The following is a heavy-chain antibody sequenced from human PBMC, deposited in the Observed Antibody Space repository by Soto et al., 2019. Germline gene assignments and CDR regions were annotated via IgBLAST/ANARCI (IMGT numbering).Heavy chain of an antibody. Sequence: GASVKVSCKISVGTFSSYTITWVLHAPGQGLEGMGSFIPIFGTTIYAQMFQDRVTITADEQTRKAYMELSRLRSEDTAIYYCAGGPLSGYSSSYHLDYWGQGALVTVSS. CDR3: AGGPLSGYSSSYHLDY. J-gene: IGHJ4*02. CDR2: FIPIFGTT. V-gene: IGHV1-69*13. D-gene: IGHD3-3*01. CDR1: VGTFSSYT.